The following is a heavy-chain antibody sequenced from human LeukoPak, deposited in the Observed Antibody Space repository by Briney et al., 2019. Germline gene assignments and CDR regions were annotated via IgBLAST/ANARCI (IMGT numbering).Heavy chain of an antibody. CDR3: AKVIPGIAVAGTGDDY. V-gene: IGHV3-23*01. J-gene: IGHJ4*02. Sequence: GGSLRLSCAASGFTFSSYAMSWVRQAPGKGLEWVSAISGSGGSTYYADSVKGRFTISRDNSKNTLYLQMNSLRAEDTAVYYCAKVIPGIAVAGTGDDYWGQGTLVTVSS. CDR2: ISGSGGST. CDR1: GFTFSSYA. D-gene: IGHD6-19*01.